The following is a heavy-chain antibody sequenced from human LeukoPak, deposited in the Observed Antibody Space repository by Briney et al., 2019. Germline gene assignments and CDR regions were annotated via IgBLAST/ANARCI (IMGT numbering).Heavy chain of an antibody. V-gene: IGHV3-53*01. CDR1: GFTVSGNY. CDR3: ARDMVRGVTYMDV. D-gene: IGHD3-10*01. CDR2: IYSGGST. Sequence: GGSLRLSCAASGFTVSGNYMSWVRQAPGKGLEWVSVIYSGGSTYYADSVKGRFTISRDNSKNTLYLQMNSLRTEDTAVYYCARDMVRGVTYMDVWGKGTTVTVSS. J-gene: IGHJ6*03.